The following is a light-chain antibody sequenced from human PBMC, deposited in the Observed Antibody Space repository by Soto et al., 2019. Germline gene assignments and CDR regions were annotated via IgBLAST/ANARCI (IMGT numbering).Light chain of an antibody. CDR1: QRISTY. CDR3: QQSYSTPRT. V-gene: IGKV1-39*01. Sequence: DIQMTQSPSSLSASVGDRVTITCRASQRISTYLNWYQQKPEKAPKLLIFAASSLQSGVPSRFSGSGSGTDFTLPISSLQPEDFATYYCQQSYSTPRTFGQGTKVDIK. CDR2: AAS. J-gene: IGKJ2*01.